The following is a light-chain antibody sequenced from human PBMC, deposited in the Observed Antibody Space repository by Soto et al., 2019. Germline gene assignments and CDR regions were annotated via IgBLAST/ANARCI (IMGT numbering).Light chain of an antibody. CDR3: HHYNNWQRS. CDR2: GAS. J-gene: IGKJ1*01. Sequence: EIVMTHSQASRSVSPGERATLSCRASQNVNSNLAWHQQKPGQAPRFLIYGASTRATGIPARLSGSGSGTDLTLTISALQSEDFGVYYCHHYNNWQRSLGQGTKGDIK. CDR1: QNVNSN. V-gene: IGKV3-15*01.